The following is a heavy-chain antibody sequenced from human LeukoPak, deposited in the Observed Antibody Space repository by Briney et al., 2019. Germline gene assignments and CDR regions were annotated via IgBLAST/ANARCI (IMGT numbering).Heavy chain of an antibody. CDR2: INGDGSST. V-gene: IGHV3-74*01. CDR1: GFSFSSYW. Sequence: GGSLRLSCAASGFSFSSYWMHWVRQAPGKGLVWVSRINGDGSSTSYADSVKGRFTISRDNAKNTLYLQMNSLRAEDTAVYYCARATIFGVAHGMDVWGQGTTVTVS. CDR3: ARATIFGVAHGMDV. J-gene: IGHJ6*02. D-gene: IGHD3-3*01.